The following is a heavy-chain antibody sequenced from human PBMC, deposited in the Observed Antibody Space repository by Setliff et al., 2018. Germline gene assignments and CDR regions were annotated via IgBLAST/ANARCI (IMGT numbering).Heavy chain of an antibody. Sequence: GGSLRLSCAASRFTFSSYSMNWVRQAPGKGLEWVSSISSSSVYIYYADSVKGRFTISRDNAKTTLYLQMNSLRVEDTAVYFCARDPRDGSSSPMADNWGQGTLVTVSS. CDR1: RFTFSSYS. V-gene: IGHV3-21*01. CDR3: ARDPRDGSSSPMADN. D-gene: IGHD3-10*01. J-gene: IGHJ4*02. CDR2: ISSSSVYI.